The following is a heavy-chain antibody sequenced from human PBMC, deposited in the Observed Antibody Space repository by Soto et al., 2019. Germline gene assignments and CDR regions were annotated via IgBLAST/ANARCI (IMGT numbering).Heavy chain of an antibody. CDR1: GFTFSSYE. V-gene: IGHV3-48*03. J-gene: IGHJ2*01. CDR2: ISSSGSTI. CDR3: ARVNPYDSSGYYYWYFDL. Sequence: GGSLRLSCAASGFTFSSYEMNWVRQAPGKGLEWVSYISSSGSTIYYADSVKGRFTISRDNAKNSLYLQMNSLRAEDTAVYYCARVNPYDSSGYYYWYFDLWGRGTLVTVSS. D-gene: IGHD3-22*01.